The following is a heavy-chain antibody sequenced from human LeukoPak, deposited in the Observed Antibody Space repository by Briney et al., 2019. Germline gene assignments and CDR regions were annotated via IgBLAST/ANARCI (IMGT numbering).Heavy chain of an antibody. V-gene: IGHV3-43*01. CDR3: AKAGGYGKYYYDNPNQYYFDY. Sequence: GGSLRLSCAASGFTFDDYTMHWVRQAPGKGLEWVSLISWDGGSTYYADSVKGRFTISRDNSKNSLYLQMNSLRTEDTALYYCAKAGGYGKYYYDNPNQYYFDYWGQGTLVTVSS. J-gene: IGHJ4*02. CDR2: ISWDGGST. D-gene: IGHD3-22*01. CDR1: GFTFDDYT.